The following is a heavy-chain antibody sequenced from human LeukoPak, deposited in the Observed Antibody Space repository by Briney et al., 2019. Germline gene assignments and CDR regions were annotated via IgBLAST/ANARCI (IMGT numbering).Heavy chain of an antibody. J-gene: IGHJ4*02. D-gene: IGHD4-17*01. Sequence: GASVKVSCKASGYTFTGYYMHWVRQAPGQGLEWMGWINPNSGGTNYAQKLQGRVTMTTDTSTSTAYMELRSLRSDDTAVYYCARSREDYGDYGEGWGQGTLVTVSS. CDR1: GYTFTGYY. CDR3: ARSREDYGDYGEG. CDR2: INPNSGGT. V-gene: IGHV1-2*02.